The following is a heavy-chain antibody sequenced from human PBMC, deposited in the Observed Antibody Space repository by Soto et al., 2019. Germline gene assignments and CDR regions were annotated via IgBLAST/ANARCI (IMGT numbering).Heavy chain of an antibody. CDR3: ERVERGTATTGDYAFDI. CDR1: GGFVSSGSYY. Sequence: QVQLQQWGAGLLKPSETLSLTCAVYGGFVSSGSYYWSWIRKPPGKGLEWIGEMSHSGGTHFTQSVKSQVTISVDTHMTKLSLNMHFLTAADTALYYGERVERGTATTGDYAFDIWGQGTMVTVSS. V-gene: IGHV4-34*01. D-gene: IGHD1-1*01. J-gene: IGHJ3*02. CDR2: MSHSGGT.